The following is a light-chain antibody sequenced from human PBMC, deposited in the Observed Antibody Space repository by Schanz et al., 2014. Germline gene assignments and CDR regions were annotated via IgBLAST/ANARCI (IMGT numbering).Light chain of an antibody. J-gene: IGKJ4*01. V-gene: IGKV3D-20*02. CDR2: GAS. CDR3: QQRHKWPLT. Sequence: EIVLTQSSGTLSLSPGERATLSCRASQSVASNFLAWYQQRPGQAPRLLIYGASSRATGVPDRFSGSGSGTEFTLTISGLEREDFAVYYCQQRHKWPLTFGGGTKVEIE. CDR1: QSVASNF.